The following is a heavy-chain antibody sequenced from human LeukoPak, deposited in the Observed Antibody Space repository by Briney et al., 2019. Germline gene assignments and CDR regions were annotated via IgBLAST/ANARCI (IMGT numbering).Heavy chain of an antibody. CDR1: GYTLTELS. J-gene: IGHJ3*02. Sequence: ASVKVSCKVSGYTLTELSMHWVRQAPGKGLEWMGGFDPEDGETIYAQKFQGRVTMTGDTSTDTAYMELSSLRSEDTAVYYCATPPHYSADAFDIWGQGTMVTVSS. CDR3: ATPPHYSADAFDI. V-gene: IGHV1-24*01. CDR2: FDPEDGET. D-gene: IGHD3-10*01.